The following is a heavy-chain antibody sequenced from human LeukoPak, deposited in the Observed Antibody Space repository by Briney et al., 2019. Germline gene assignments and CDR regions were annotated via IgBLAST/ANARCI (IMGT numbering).Heavy chain of an antibody. CDR3: ATVGYFFGYLYYFDN. Sequence: GGSLRLSCAASGFTFSSYAMSWVRQAPGKGLEWVSVISGSGASTSYADSVKGRFTIARDNSKNTLYLQMNSLRAEDTAVYYCATVGYFFGYLYYFDNWGQGTLVTVSS. CDR1: GFTFSSYA. J-gene: IGHJ4*02. D-gene: IGHD5-18*01. CDR2: ISGSGAST. V-gene: IGHV3-23*01.